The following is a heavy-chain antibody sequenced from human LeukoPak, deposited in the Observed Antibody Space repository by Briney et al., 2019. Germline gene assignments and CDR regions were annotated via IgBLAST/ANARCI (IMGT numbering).Heavy chain of an antibody. CDR3: ARMWGAQYGSGLGC. CDR1: GYTFTGHY. CDR2: INPRSNGT. V-gene: IGHV1-2*06. J-gene: IGHJ4*02. Sequence: ASVKVSCKASGYTFTGHYLHWVRQAPGQGLEWMGRINPRSNGTNYAQKFQGRITLTRDTSISTAYLDLSSLRSDDTAIYYCARMWGAQYGSGLGCWGQGTLVTVSS. D-gene: IGHD6-19*01.